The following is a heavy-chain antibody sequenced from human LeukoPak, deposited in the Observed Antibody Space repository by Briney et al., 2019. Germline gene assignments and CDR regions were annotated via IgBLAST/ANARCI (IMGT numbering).Heavy chain of an antibody. J-gene: IGHJ4*02. CDR2: ISTYNANT. Sequence: ASVKVSCKASGYTFTSYTITWVRQAPGQGLEWMGWISTYNANTHYAQKFQGRVTMTTDTSTSTAYMELRTLRSDDTAVYYCARPSTPYYYDTSGPPDYWGQGTLVTVSS. CDR1: GYTFTSYT. V-gene: IGHV1-18*01. D-gene: IGHD3-22*01. CDR3: ARPSTPYYYDTSGPPDY.